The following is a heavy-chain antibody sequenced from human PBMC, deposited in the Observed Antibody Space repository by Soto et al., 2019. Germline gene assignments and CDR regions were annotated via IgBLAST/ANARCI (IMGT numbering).Heavy chain of an antibody. V-gene: IGHV1-2*04. CDR2: INPNSGGT. Sequence: QAQLVQSGAEVKKPGASVKVSCKASGYTLTDYYMHWVRQAPGQGLEWMGWINPNSGGTSYAQKFQGSVTMTRDTSISTAYRELSRLKSDDTAVYYCARGGYSSGYDAFDIWGQGTIVTVSS. J-gene: IGHJ3*02. D-gene: IGHD6-19*01. CDR1: GYTLTDYY. CDR3: ARGGYSSGYDAFDI.